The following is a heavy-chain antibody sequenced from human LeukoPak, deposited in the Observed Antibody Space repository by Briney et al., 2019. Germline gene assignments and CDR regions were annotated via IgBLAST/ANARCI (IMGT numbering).Heavy chain of an antibody. J-gene: IGHJ3*02. D-gene: IGHD3-10*01. CDR2: IYHSGST. Sequence: SQTLSLTCAVSGGSISSGGYSWSWIRQPPGKGLEWIGYIYHSGSTYYNPSLKSRVTISVDRYKNQFSLKLSSVTAADTAVYYCARDRDYGLVSYPRLDAFDIWGQGPRVTVSS. CDR3: ARDRDYGLVSYPRLDAFDI. V-gene: IGHV4-30-2*01. CDR1: GGSISSGGYS.